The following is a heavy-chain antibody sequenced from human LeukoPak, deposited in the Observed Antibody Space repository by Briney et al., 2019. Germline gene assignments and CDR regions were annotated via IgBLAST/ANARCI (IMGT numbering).Heavy chain of an antibody. D-gene: IGHD3-10*01. J-gene: IGHJ4*02. Sequence: PGGSLRLSCAASGFIFSSYAMSWVRQAPGEGLEWVSGISDSGGKTDSADSVKGRFTISRDNSKGKVYLQMNSLRAEDTAVYYCVARAGGFRHFDYWGQGTLVTVSS. CDR3: VARAGGFRHFDY. CDR2: ISDSGGKT. CDR1: GFIFSSYA. V-gene: IGHV3-23*01.